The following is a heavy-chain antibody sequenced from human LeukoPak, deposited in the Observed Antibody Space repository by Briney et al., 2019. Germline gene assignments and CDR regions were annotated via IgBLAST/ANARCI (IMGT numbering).Heavy chain of an antibody. D-gene: IGHD2-2*01. V-gene: IGHV4-61*02. CDR2: IFTTGIT. Sequence: SETLSLTCIVSGVSISSGGYYWNWIRQPAGKGLEWIGRIFTTGITNYNPSLKSRVTISGDTSKNQFSLNLTSVTAADTAVYYCARTPVKEYCSSTSCSIDYHDAFGIWGQGTMVTVSS. J-gene: IGHJ3*02. CDR3: ARTPVKEYCSSTSCSIDYHDAFGI. CDR1: GVSISSGGYY.